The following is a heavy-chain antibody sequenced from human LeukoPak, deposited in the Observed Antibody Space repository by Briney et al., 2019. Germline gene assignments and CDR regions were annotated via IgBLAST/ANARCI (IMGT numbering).Heavy chain of an antibody. CDR2: IYYSGST. Sequence: KPSETLSLTCTVSGGSIRGYYWSWIRQPPGKGLEWIGYIYYSGSTNYNPSLKSRVTISVDTSKNQFSLKLSSVTAADTAVYYCARAGYCSGGSCFRVYYFDSWGQGALVTVSS. V-gene: IGHV4-59*01. CDR1: GGSIRGYY. D-gene: IGHD2-15*01. J-gene: IGHJ4*02. CDR3: ARAGYCSGGSCFRVYYFDS.